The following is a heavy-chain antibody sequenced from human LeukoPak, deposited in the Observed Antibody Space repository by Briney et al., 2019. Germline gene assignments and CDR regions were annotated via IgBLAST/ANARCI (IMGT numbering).Heavy chain of an antibody. CDR1: GGSISSTNW. V-gene: IGHV4-4*02. Sequence: PSGTLSLTCAVSGGSISSTNWWSWVRQPPGKGLEWIGSIYYSGSTYYNPSLKSRVTISVDTSKNQFSLKLSSVTAADTAVYYCARLIGVGYCSSTSCYKEAGWFDPWGQGTLVTVSS. D-gene: IGHD2-2*02. CDR3: ARLIGVGYCSSTSCYKEAGWFDP. J-gene: IGHJ5*02. CDR2: IYYSGST.